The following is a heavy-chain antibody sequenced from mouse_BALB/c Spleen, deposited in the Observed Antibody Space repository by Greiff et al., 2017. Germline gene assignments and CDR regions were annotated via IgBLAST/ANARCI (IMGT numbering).Heavy chain of an antibody. V-gene: IGHV7-3*02. CDR1: GFSFTDYY. CDR2: IRNKANGYTT. CDR3: AGDRYDGNAMDY. Sequence: EVKLVESGGGLVQPGGSLRLSCATSGFSFTDYYMSWVRQPPGKALEWLGFIRNKANGYTTENSVSVKGGFTISRDNSQSFLYLQMHTLRAEDSATYYCAGDRYDGNAMDYWGQGTSVTVSS. D-gene: IGHD2-14*01. J-gene: IGHJ4*01.